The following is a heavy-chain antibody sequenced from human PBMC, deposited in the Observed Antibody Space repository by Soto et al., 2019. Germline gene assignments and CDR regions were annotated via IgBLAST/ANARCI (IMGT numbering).Heavy chain of an antibody. CDR3: ARGPELLWFGDMPDY. J-gene: IGHJ4*02. CDR1: GFTFSSYG. V-gene: IGHV3-33*01. D-gene: IGHD3-10*01. Sequence: QVQLVESGGGVVQPGRSLKLYCAASGFTFSSYGMHWVRQAPGKGLEWVAVIWYDGSNKYYADSVKGRFTISRDNSKNTLYLQMNSLRAEDTAVYYCARGPELLWFGDMPDYWGQGTLVTVSS. CDR2: IWYDGSNK.